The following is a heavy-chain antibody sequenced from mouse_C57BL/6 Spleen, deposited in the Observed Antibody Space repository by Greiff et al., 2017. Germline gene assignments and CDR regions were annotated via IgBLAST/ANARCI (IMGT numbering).Heavy chain of an antibody. J-gene: IGHJ3*01. Sequence: VHVKQSGAELVKPGASVKLSCTASGFNIKDYYMHWVKQRTEQGLEWIGRIDPEDGETKYAPKFQGKATITADTSSNTAYLQLSSLTSEDTAVYYCSRSGTGTAWFAYWGQGTLVTVSA. D-gene: IGHD4-1*01. CDR1: GFNIKDYY. V-gene: IGHV14-2*01. CDR2: IDPEDGET. CDR3: SRSGTGTAWFAY.